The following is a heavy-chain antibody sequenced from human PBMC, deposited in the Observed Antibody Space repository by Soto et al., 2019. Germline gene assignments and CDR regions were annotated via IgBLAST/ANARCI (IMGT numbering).Heavy chain of an antibody. CDR3: ARAVGYGDLSAALLD. V-gene: IGHV1-69*01. J-gene: IGHJ4*02. CDR2: IVTLFGTA. CDR1: GGTFSSHS. D-gene: IGHD4-17*01. Sequence: VQLMQSGAEVKQPGSSVKVSCDASGGTFSSHSINWVRQAPGQGLQWMGGIVTLFGTANYAQNFQGRVTITADQSTSTVYMEPSSLRSDDTAVYYCARAVGYGDLSAALLDWGQGTLVTVSS.